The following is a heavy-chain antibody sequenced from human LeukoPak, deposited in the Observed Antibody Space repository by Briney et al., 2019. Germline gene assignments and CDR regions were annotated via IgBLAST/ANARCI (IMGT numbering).Heavy chain of an antibody. J-gene: IGHJ4*02. CDR2: IYPGDSDT. V-gene: IGHV5-51*01. CDR1: GYIFIAYW. CDR3: ARDIQWFGADTVKYYDY. Sequence: GESLKISCKGSGYIFIAYWIGWVRQMPGKGLEWMGIIYPGDSDTRYSPSFQGQVTISADKSISTAYMELSRLRSDDTAVYYCARDIQWFGADTVKYYDYWGQGTLVTVSS. D-gene: IGHD3-10*01.